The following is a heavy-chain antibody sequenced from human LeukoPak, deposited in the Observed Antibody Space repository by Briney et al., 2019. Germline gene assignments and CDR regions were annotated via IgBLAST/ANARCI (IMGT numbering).Heavy chain of an antibody. Sequence: PGGSLRLSCAASGFTFSSYAMSWVRQAPGKGLEWVSAISGSGGSTNYADSVKGRFTISRDNSKNTLYLQMNSLRVDDTAVYYCARDPNGSFDYWGQGTLVTVSS. D-gene: IGHD2-15*01. V-gene: IGHV3-23*01. CDR2: ISGSGGST. CDR1: GFTFSSYA. J-gene: IGHJ4*02. CDR3: ARDPNGSFDY.